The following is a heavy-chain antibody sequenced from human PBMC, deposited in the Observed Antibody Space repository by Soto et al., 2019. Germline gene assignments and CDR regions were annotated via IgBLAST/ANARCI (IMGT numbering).Heavy chain of an antibody. D-gene: IGHD1-26*01. Sequence: QVQLQESGPGLVKPSQTLSLTCTVSGGSISSGGYYWSWIRQHPGKGLEWIGYIYYSGSTYYNPSLKSRVTISADPSKNQFSLKLSSVTAADTAVYYCARGEVEWELGPYYFDYWGQGTLVPVSS. J-gene: IGHJ4*02. CDR1: GGSISSGGYY. CDR2: IYYSGST. CDR3: ARGEVEWELGPYYFDY. V-gene: IGHV4-31*03.